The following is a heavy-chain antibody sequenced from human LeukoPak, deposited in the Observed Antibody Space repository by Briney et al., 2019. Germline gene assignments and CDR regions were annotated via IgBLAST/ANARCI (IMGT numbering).Heavy chain of an antibody. J-gene: IGHJ4*02. CDR1: GFTFDDYA. Sequence: GGSLRLSCAASGFTFDDYAMHWVRQPPGKGLECVSLISRDGNSTYYAGSVKGRFTISRDNSKNSLYLQMNSLSTEDTAFYYCATNFGAYYYDTSGYYDFWGQGTLVTVSS. V-gene: IGHV3-43*02. CDR3: ATNFGAYYYDTSGYYDF. CDR2: ISRDGNST. D-gene: IGHD3-22*01.